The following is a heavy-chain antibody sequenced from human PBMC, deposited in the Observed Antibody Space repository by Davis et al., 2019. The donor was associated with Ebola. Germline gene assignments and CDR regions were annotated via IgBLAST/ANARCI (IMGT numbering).Heavy chain of an antibody. CDR2: IYYSGST. D-gene: IGHD3-22*01. CDR1: GGSISSSSYY. J-gene: IGHJ4*02. V-gene: IGHV4-39*01. CDR3: ARVEVAYYYDSSGYYLKPYYFDY. Sequence: SETLSLTCTVSGGSISSSSYYWGWIRQPPGKGLEWIGSIYYSGSTYYNPSLKSRVTISVDTSKNRFSLKLSSVTAADTAVYYCARVEVAYYYDSSGYYLKPYYFDYWGQGTLVTVSS.